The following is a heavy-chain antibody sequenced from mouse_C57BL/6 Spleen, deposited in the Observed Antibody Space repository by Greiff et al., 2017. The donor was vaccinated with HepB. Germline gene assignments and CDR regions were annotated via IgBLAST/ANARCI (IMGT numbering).Heavy chain of an antibody. Sequence: EVHLVESGGGLVKPGGSLKLSCAASGFTFSSYAMSWVRQTPEKRLEWVATISDGGSYTYYPDNVKGRFTISRDNAKNNLYLQMSHLKSEDTAMYYCAREDSSGYSGFDYWGQGTTLTVSS. J-gene: IGHJ2*01. CDR3: AREDSSGYSGFDY. D-gene: IGHD3-2*02. CDR1: GFTFSSYA. V-gene: IGHV5-4*01. CDR2: ISDGGSYT.